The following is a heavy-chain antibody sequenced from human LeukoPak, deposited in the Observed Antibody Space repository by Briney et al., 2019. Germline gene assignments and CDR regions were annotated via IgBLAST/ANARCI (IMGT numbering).Heavy chain of an antibody. Sequence: GASVKVSCKASGGTFSSYAISWVRQAPGQGLEWMGGIIPIFGTANYAQKFQGRVTITTDESTSTAYMELSSLRSEDTAVYYCARTETTGTTLLDYWGQGTLVTVSS. CDR1: GGTFSSYA. CDR2: IIPIFGTA. D-gene: IGHD1-1*01. V-gene: IGHV1-69*05. J-gene: IGHJ4*02. CDR3: ARTETTGTTLLDY.